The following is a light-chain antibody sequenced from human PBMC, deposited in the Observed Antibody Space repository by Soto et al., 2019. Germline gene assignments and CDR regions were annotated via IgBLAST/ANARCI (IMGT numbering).Light chain of an antibody. Sequence: ENVLTQSPGTLSLSPGERATLSCRASQSVSSSSLAWYQRKPGQAPKLLIYGASSRATGVPDRFSGSGSGTDFTLTISRLEPEDFAVYYCQQYGSSPLTFGGGTKVDIK. J-gene: IGKJ4*01. CDR3: QQYGSSPLT. CDR2: GAS. V-gene: IGKV3-20*01. CDR1: QSVSSSS.